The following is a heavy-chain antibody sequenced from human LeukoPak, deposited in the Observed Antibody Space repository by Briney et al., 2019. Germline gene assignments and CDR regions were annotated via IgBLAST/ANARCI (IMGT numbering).Heavy chain of an antibody. CDR2: IYYSGST. J-gene: IGHJ4*02. Sequence: PSETLSLTCTVSGGSISSSSYYWGWIRQPPGKGLEWIGSIYYSGSTYYNPSLKSRVTISVDTSKNQFSLKLSSVTAADTAVYYCARQNPSLYYFDYWGQGTLVTVSS. CDR1: GGSISSSSYY. CDR3: ARQNPSLYYFDY. V-gene: IGHV4-39*01. D-gene: IGHD1-14*01.